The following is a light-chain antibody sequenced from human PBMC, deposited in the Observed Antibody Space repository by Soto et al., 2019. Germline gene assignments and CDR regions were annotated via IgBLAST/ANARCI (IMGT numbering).Light chain of an antibody. Sequence: QSVLTQPPSASGSPGQSVTISCTGTSSDVGGYNYVSWYQQYPGKAQKLMIYEVTKRPSGVSDRFSGSKSGKTASLTVSGLQAEDEADYYCSSFEGSNNLYVFGTGTKVTVL. CDR3: SSFEGSNNLYV. J-gene: IGLJ1*01. CDR1: SSDVGGYNY. V-gene: IGLV2-8*01. CDR2: EVT.